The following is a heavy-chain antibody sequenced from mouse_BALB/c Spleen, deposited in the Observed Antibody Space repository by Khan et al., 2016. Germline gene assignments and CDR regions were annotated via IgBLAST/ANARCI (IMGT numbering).Heavy chain of an antibody. CDR1: GYTFTSHT. J-gene: IGHJ2*01. CDR2: IAPSSDYT. CDR3: AREGGLLGYVDY. D-gene: IGHD2-3*01. Sequence: QVQLQQPGAELARPGASVKMSCKASGYTFTSHTMFWVKQRPGQGLEWIGYIAPSSDYTDYNQKFKDKATLTADKSSTTAYMQLNSLTSEDSAVYYSAREGGLLGYVDYWGQGTTLTVSS. V-gene: IGHV1-4*01.